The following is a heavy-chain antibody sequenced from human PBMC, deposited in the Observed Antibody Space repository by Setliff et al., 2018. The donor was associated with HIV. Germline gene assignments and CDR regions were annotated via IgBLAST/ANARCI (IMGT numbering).Heavy chain of an antibody. D-gene: IGHD3-22*01. J-gene: IGHJ4*02. CDR1: GLTFSRYG. Sequence: GGSLRLSCAVSGLTFSRYGFHWVRQAPGKGLEWVSSISGSGGSPYYADSVKGRFTISRDNSKNTLYLQMNSLRAEDTAVYYCAKDLVYYDSSGDLDYWGQGALVTVSS. V-gene: IGHV3-23*01. CDR2: ISGSGGSP. CDR3: AKDLVYYDSSGDLDY.